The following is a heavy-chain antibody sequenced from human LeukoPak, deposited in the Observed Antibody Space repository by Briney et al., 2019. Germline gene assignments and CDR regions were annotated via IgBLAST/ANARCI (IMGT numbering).Heavy chain of an antibody. D-gene: IGHD2-2*01. V-gene: IGHV3-53*01. J-gene: IGHJ6*03. Sequence: GGSLRLSCAASGFTVSSNYMSWVRQAPGKGLEWVSVIYSGGSTYYADSVKGRFTISRDNSKNTLYLQMNSLRAEDTAVYYCAKRDGGYCSSTSCYVPPDYYMDVWGKGTTVTVSS. CDR1: GFTVSSNY. CDR2: IYSGGST. CDR3: AKRDGGYCSSTSCYVPPDYYMDV.